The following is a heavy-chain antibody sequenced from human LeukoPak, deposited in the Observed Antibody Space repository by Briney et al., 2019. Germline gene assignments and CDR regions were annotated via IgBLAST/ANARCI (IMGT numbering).Heavy chain of an antibody. CDR3: ALELDV. V-gene: IGHV3-30*03. J-gene: IGHJ6*02. CDR2: ISYDGSNK. Sequence: PGRSLRLSCVASGFTFSSYGMHWVRQAPGKGLEWVAVISYDGSNKYYADSVKGRFTISRDNSKNTLYLQMNSLRAEDTAVYYCALELDVWGQGTTVTVSS. CDR1: GFTFSSYG.